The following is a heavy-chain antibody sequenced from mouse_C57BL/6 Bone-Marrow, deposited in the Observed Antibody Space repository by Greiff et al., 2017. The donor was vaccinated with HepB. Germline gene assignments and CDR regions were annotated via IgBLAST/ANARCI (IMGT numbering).Heavy chain of an antibody. V-gene: IGHV1-22*01. CDR3: ARAPQYGLYYAMDY. Sequence: EVQLQQSGPELVKPGASVKMSCKASGYTFTDYNMHWVKQSHGKSLEWIGYINPNNGGTSYNQKFKGKATLTVNKSSSTAYMELRSLTSEDSAVYYCARAPQYGLYYAMDYWGQGTSVTVSS. CDR1: GYTFTDYN. J-gene: IGHJ4*01. D-gene: IGHD1-2*01. CDR2: INPNNGGT.